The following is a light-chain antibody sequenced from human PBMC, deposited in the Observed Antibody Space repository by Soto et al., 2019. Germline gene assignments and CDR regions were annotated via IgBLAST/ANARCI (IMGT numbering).Light chain of an antibody. CDR1: QDMSNY. J-gene: IGKJ2*01. CDR2: AAS. CDR3: QQYDNLPPYT. Sequence: DIQMTQSPSSLSASVGDRVTITCQASQDMSNYLNWYQQKPGKAHKLLIYAASNFETGVPSRFSGSGSGTDFTFTISSLQPEDIATYYCQQYDNLPPYTFGQGTKLEIK. V-gene: IGKV1-33*01.